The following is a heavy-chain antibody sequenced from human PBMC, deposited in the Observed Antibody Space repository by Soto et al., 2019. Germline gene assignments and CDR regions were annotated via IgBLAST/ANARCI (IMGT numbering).Heavy chain of an antibody. CDR1: GFSLSTSGVG. CDR2: IYWDDVQ. J-gene: IGHJ4*02. D-gene: IGHD2-15*01. CDR3: AHSPCSGGTCYLFDY. V-gene: IGHV2-5*02. Sequence: QITLKESGPPLVKPTQTLTLTCTISGFSLSTSGVGVGWIRQPPGKALEWLALIYWDDVQRYSPSLKTRLTITKDTSRNQVVLTMTNMDPLDTATYYCAHSPCSGGTCYLFDYWGQGTLVTVSS.